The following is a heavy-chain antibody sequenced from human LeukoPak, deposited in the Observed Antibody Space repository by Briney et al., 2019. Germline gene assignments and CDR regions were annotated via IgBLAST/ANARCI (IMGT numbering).Heavy chain of an antibody. CDR1: GYTFTSYG. V-gene: IGHV1-18*01. CDR3: VLGGRMATITKLDYFDY. Sequence: ASVKVSCKASGYTFTSYGISWVRQAPGQGLEWMGWISAYNGNTNYAQKLQGRVTMTTDTSTSTAYMELRSLRSDDTAVYYCVLGGRMATITKLDYFDYWGQGTLVTVSS. CDR2: ISAYNGNT. J-gene: IGHJ4*02. D-gene: IGHD5-12*01.